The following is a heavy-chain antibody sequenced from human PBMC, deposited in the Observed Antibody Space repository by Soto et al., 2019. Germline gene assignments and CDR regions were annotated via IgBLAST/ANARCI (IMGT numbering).Heavy chain of an antibody. V-gene: IGHV3-33*01. CDR3: ARDHRGDSIDY. D-gene: IGHD3-10*01. CDR2: IWYDGGYK. J-gene: IGHJ4*02. CDR1: GFTFSSYA. Sequence: GGSLRLSCAASGFTFSSYAMHWVRQAPGRGLEWVAVIWYDGGYKYSGDSIKGRFTISRDNSKNTLYLQMNNLKGDDTAVYYCARDHRGDSIDYWGQGALVTVSS.